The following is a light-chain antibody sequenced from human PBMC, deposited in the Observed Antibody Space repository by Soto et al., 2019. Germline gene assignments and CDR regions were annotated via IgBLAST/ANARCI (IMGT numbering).Light chain of an antibody. Sequence: QSALTQPASVSGSPGQSITISCTGTSSDVGAYNYVSWYQQHPGKAPKLMIYDVTNRPSGVSSRFSGSKSGNTASLTISGLQAEDEADYHCSSYTRSTTLVVFGGGTKVTVL. CDR2: DVT. V-gene: IGLV2-14*01. CDR3: SSYTRSTTLVV. CDR1: SSDVGAYNY. J-gene: IGLJ2*01.